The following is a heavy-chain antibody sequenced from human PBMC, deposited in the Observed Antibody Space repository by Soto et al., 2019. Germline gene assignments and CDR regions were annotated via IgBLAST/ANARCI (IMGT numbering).Heavy chain of an antibody. Sequence: PSETLSLTCSVSGGSMSEYFWSWIRQSPGKGLEWIGYIYYLGSTDYNPSLKSRVTISVDTSKRQFSLKLSSVTAADTAVYYCARGYRWLDYWGKGTLVTVAS. CDR1: GGSMSEYF. D-gene: IGHD5-12*01. V-gene: IGHV4-59*01. J-gene: IGHJ4*02. CDR3: ARGYRWLDY. CDR2: IYYLGST.